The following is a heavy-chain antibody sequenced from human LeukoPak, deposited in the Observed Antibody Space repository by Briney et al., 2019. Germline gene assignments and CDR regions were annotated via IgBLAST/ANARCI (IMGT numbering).Heavy chain of an antibody. CDR2: IYYSGST. V-gene: IGHV4-39*01. CDR1: GGSISSYY. J-gene: IGHJ4*02. Sequence: PSETLSLTCTVSGGSISSYYWGWIRQPPGKGLEWIGSIYYSGSTYYNPSLKSRVTISVDTSKNQFSLKLSSVTAADTAVYYRARRSYDFWSGYFDYWGQGTLVTVSS. CDR3: ARRSYDFWSGYFDY. D-gene: IGHD3-3*01.